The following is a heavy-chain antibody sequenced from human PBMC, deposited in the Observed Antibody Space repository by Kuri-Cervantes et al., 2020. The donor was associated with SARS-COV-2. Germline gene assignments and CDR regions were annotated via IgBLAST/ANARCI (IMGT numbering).Heavy chain of an antibody. D-gene: IGHD4-17*01. Sequence: SETLSLTCGVYGGSLSNFLWGWIRQPPGKGVEWIGSFYSGGNTFYNPSLKSRVTISVDPSKNQFSLRLYSVTAADTALYSCARHVGDFVSSPFDVWGRGTMVTVSS. J-gene: IGHJ3*01. CDR3: ARHVGDFVSSPFDV. CDR2: FYSGGNT. CDR1: GGSLSNFL. V-gene: IGHV4-39*01.